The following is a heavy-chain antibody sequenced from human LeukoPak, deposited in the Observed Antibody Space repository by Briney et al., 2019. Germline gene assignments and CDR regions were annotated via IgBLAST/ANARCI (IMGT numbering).Heavy chain of an antibody. CDR3: AKDRSGYYDSSGRWGY. V-gene: IGHV3-23*01. D-gene: IGHD3-22*01. CDR1: GFTFSSYE. CDR2: ISGSGGST. Sequence: GGSLRLSCAASGFTFSSYEMNWVRQAPGKGLEWVSAISGSGGSTYYADSVKGRFTISRDNSKNTLYLQMNSLRAEDTAVYYCAKDRSGYYDSSGRWGYWGQGTLVTVSS. J-gene: IGHJ4*02.